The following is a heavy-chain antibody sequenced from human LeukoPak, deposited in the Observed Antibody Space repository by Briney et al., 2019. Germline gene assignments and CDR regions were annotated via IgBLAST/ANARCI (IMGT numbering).Heavy chain of an antibody. CDR3: VSAGIAAAGTIYWFDP. D-gene: IGHD6-13*01. J-gene: IGHJ5*02. CDR2: ISTRSSYI. V-gene: IGHV3-21*01. Sequence: GGSLRLSCAASGFIFSSYSMNWVRQAPGKGLEWISSISTRSSYIYYADSVKGRFTISRDNAKNSLYLQMDSLRAEDTAVYYCVSAGIAAAGTIYWFDPWGQGTLVTVSS. CDR1: GFIFSSYS.